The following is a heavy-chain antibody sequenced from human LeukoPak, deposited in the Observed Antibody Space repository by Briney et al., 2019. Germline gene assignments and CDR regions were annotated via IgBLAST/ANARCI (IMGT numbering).Heavy chain of an antibody. CDR2: INHSGST. CDR3: ATSNPTVDY. J-gene: IGHJ4*02. D-gene: IGHD1-14*01. V-gene: IGHV4-34*08. Sequence: GSLRLSCAASGFTFSSYAMSWIRQPPGKGLEWIGEINHSGSTNYNPSLKSRVTISVDTSKNQFSLKLSSVTAADTAVYYCATSNPTVDYWGQGTLVTVSS. CDR1: GFTFSSYA.